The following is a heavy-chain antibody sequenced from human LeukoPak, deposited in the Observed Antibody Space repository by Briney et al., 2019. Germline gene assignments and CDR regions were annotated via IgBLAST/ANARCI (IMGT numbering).Heavy chain of an antibody. CDR3: ARDAASSGYVVSGLHTPENYYYYGMDV. Sequence: PSETLSLTCTVSGGSISSGGYYWSWIRQHPGKGLEWIGYIYYSGSTYYNPSLKSRVTISVDTSKNQFSLKLSSVTAADTAVYYCARDAASSGYVVSGLHTPENYYYYGMDVWGQGTTVTVSS. V-gene: IGHV4-31*03. CDR1: GGSISSGGYY. D-gene: IGHD3-22*01. CDR2: IYYSGST. J-gene: IGHJ6*02.